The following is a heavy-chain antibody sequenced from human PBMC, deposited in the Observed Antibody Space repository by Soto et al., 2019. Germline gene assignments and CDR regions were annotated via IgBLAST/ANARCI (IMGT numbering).Heavy chain of an antibody. CDR2: IYWDDDK. Sequence: QITLKESGPTLVKPTQTLTLTCTFSGFSLSTSGVGVGWIRQPPGKALEWLALIYWDDDKRYSPSLKSRLTITKDTSNNQVVLTMTNMDPVDTATYYCAHRYNWNDPHGFDPWGQGTLVTVSS. V-gene: IGHV2-5*02. CDR3: AHRYNWNDPHGFDP. D-gene: IGHD1-1*01. CDR1: GFSLSTSGVG. J-gene: IGHJ5*02.